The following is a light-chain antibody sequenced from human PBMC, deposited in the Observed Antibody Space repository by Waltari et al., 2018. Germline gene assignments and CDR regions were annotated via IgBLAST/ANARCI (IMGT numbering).Light chain of an antibody. CDR1: HNPSKR. J-gene: IGLJ2*01. Sequence: SYVLTQPPSVSVAPGHTADIPCWGDHNPSKRVPGSPSKPGQAPVAVVFDAGDRPSGNPDRISGSKSGNTATLTISRVEAGDEADYYCQVWDDDSDHVVFGGGTQLTVL. V-gene: IGLV3-21*02. CDR2: DAG. CDR3: QVWDDDSDHVV.